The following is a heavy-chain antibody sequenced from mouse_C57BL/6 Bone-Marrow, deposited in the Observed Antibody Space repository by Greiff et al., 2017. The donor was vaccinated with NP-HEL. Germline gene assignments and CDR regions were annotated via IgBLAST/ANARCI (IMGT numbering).Heavy chain of an antibody. CDR1: GYSITSGYY. Sequence: EVKLVESGPGLVKPSQSLSLTCSVTGYSITSGYYWNWIRQFPGNKLEWMGYISYDGSNNYNPSLKNRISITRDTSKNQFFLKLNSVTTEDTATYDCARAPLGSKGGFAYWGQGTLVTVSA. V-gene: IGHV3-6*01. CDR2: ISYDGSN. D-gene: IGHD1-3*01. J-gene: IGHJ3*01. CDR3: ARAPLGSKGGFAY.